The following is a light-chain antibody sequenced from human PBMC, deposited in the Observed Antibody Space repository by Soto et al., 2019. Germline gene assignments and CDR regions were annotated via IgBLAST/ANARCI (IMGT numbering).Light chain of an antibody. J-gene: IGLJ2*01. V-gene: IGLV1-40*01. CDR3: QSYDSSLRV. CDR2: GNS. Sequence: QSVLTQPPSVSGAPGQRVTISCTGSSSNIGAGYDVHWYQQHPGTAPKLLIYGNSNRPSGVPDRFSGSKSGTSASLAITGVQDEDEADYYCQSYDSSLRVFGGGTKLTVL. CDR1: SSNIGAGYD.